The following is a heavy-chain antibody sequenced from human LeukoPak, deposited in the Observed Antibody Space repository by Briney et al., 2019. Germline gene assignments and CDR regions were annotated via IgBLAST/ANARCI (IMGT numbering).Heavy chain of an antibody. CDR2: ITAGDGAT. Sequence: GGSLILSCAASGFNFKTYTLTWVRQAPGKRPEWLSSITAGDGATYYADSVRRRFTISRDYSRNTVYLHLSGLRAEDTAVYYCARDRSTDAISEFWGQGTLVAVSS. D-gene: IGHD1-1*01. CDR1: GFNFKTYT. J-gene: IGHJ4*02. V-gene: IGHV3-23*01. CDR3: ARDRSTDAISEF.